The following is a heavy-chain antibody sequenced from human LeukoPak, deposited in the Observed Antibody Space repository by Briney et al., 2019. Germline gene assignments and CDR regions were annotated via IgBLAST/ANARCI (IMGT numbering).Heavy chain of an antibody. CDR2: IYYSGST. CDR3: ARETGVLRYFDWLPRSLAVADTGWFDP. CDR1: GGSISSYY. D-gene: IGHD3-9*01. J-gene: IGHJ5*02. Sequence: SETLSLTCTVSGGSISSYYWSWIRQPPGKGLEWIGYIYYSGSTNYNPSLKSRVTISVDTSKNQFSLKLSSVTAADTAVYYCARETGVLRYFDWLPRSLAVADTGWFDPWGQGTLVTVSS. V-gene: IGHV4-59*01.